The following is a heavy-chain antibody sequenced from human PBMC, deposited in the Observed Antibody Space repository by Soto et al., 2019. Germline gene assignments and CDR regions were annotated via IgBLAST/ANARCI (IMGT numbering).Heavy chain of an antibody. V-gene: IGHV4-59*01. D-gene: IGHD4-17*01. CDR1: GGSIGSYY. CDR3: ARGHGYGGNYDY. CDR2: IYYSGSN. Sequence: KTSETLSLTCTVSGGSIGSYYWSWIRQPPMKGLEWIGYIYYSGSNNYNPSLKSRVTISVDASKNQFSLKLSSVTAADTAVYYCARGHGYGGNYDYWGQGNLVTVYS. J-gene: IGHJ4*02.